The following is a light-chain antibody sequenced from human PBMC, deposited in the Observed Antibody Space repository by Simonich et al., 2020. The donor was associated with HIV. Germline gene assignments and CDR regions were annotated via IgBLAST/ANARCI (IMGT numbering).Light chain of an antibody. J-gene: IGKJ2*01. CDR1: QSVSSD. Sequence: EIVMTQSPATLSVSPGERATLSCMASQSVSSDLAWYQPKPGQAPRLLIYGASTRATGIPARFSGSGSGTEFTLTISSMQSEDFAVYYCQQYNNWPPYTFAQGTKLEIK. CDR3: QQYNNWPPYT. CDR2: GAS. V-gene: IGKV3-15*01.